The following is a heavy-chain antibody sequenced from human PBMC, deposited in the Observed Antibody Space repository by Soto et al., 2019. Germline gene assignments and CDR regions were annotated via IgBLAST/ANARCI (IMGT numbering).Heavy chain of an antibody. CDR1: GYTFASYA. CDR3: ARLGGSSCEQDLRYDY. Sequence: ASVKVSCKASGYTFASYAMHWVRQAPGQRLEWMGWINAGNGNTKYSQKFQGRVTITRDTSASTAYMELSSLRSEDTAVYYCARLGGSSCEQDLRYDYWGQGTLVTVSS. J-gene: IGHJ4*02. CDR2: INAGNGNT. D-gene: IGHD6-13*01. V-gene: IGHV1-3*01.